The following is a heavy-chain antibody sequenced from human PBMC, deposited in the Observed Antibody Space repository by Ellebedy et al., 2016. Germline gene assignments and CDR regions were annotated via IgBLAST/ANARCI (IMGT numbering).Heavy chain of an antibody. CDR3: ARGPSLGYCSSTSCYMDY. V-gene: IGHV1-8*01. Sequence: ASVKVSCXASGYTFTSYDINWVRQATGQGLEWMGWMSPNSGNTGYAQKFQGRVTMTRNTSISTAYMELSSLRSEDTAVYYCARGPSLGYCSSTSCYMDYWGQGTLVTVSS. D-gene: IGHD2-2*02. CDR1: GYTFTSYD. J-gene: IGHJ4*02. CDR2: MSPNSGNT.